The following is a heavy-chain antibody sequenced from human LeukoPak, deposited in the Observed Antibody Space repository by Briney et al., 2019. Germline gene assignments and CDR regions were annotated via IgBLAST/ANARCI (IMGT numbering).Heavy chain of an antibody. CDR2: ISSSSSYI. D-gene: IGHD2-2*01. V-gene: IGHV3-21*01. Sequence: GGSLRLSCAASGFTFSSYSMNWVRQAPGKGLEWVSSISSSSSYIYYADSVKGRFTISRDNAKNSLYLQMNSLRAEDTAVYYCASQLPPFGPLDYWGQGTLVTVSS. J-gene: IGHJ4*02. CDR3: ASQLPPFGPLDY. CDR1: GFTFSSYS.